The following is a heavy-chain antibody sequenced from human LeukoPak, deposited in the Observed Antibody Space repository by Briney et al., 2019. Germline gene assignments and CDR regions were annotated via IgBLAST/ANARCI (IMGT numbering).Heavy chain of an antibody. Sequence: GRSLRLSCAASGFTFSSFIMHWVRQAPGKGLEWVAFISYDGRDKYYADSVKGRFTFSRDNSENTLYLQMNSLRAEDTAAYYCARETMSAAGSGGMDVWGQGTTVTVSS. CDR2: ISYDGRDK. CDR1: GFTFSSFI. D-gene: IGHD6-13*01. J-gene: IGHJ6*02. CDR3: ARETMSAAGSGGMDV. V-gene: IGHV3-30*04.